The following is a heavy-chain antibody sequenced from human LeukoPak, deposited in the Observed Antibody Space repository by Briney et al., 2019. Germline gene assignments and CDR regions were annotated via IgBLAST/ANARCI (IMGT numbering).Heavy chain of an antibody. Sequence: PSGTLSLTCAVSAGSISSSNWWSWVRQPPGKGLEWIGEIYHSGSTNYNPSLKSRVTISVDKSKNQFSLKLSSVTAADTAVYYCARTSSDYSYYFDYWGQGTLVTVSS. CDR3: ARTSSDYSYYFDY. V-gene: IGHV4-4*02. CDR2: IYHSGST. D-gene: IGHD3-22*01. CDR1: AGSISSSNW. J-gene: IGHJ4*02.